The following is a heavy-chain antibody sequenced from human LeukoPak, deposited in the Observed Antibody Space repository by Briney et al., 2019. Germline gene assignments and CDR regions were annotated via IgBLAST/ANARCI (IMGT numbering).Heavy chain of an antibody. D-gene: IGHD6-19*01. Sequence: PGGSLRLSCAASGFTFSSYTMNWVRQAPGKGLEWVSSISSSSSYIYYADSVKGRFTISRDNAKNSLYLQMNSLRAEDTAVYYCARDGRYSSGWYSADYWGQGTLVTVSS. J-gene: IGHJ4*02. CDR3: ARDGRYSSGWYSADY. CDR1: GFTFSSYT. CDR2: ISSSSSYI. V-gene: IGHV3-21*01.